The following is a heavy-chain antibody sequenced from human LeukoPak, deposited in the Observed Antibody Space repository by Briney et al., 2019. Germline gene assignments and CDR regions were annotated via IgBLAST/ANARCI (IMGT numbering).Heavy chain of an antibody. Sequence: GSLRLSCAASGFTVSSNYMSWIRQPPGKGLEWIGEINHSGSTNYNPSLKSRVTISVDTSKNQFSLKLSSVTAADTAVYYCARGLAGIHYWGQGTQVTVSS. V-gene: IGHV4-34*01. CDR2: INHSGST. D-gene: IGHD3-3*02. CDR3: ARGLAGIHY. CDR1: GFTVSSNY. J-gene: IGHJ4*02.